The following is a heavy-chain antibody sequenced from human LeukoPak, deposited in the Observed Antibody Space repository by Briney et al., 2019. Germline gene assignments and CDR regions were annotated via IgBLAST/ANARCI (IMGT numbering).Heavy chain of an antibody. CDR3: ARTYYYDSSGIYNWFDP. Sequence: ASVKVSCKASGYTFTRCAMHWVRQAPGQRLEWMGWINAANGNTKYSQKFQGRVTITRDTSASTAYMELSSLRSEDTAVYYCARTYYYDSSGIYNWFDPWGQGTLVTVSS. J-gene: IGHJ5*02. D-gene: IGHD3-22*01. CDR2: INAANGNT. V-gene: IGHV1-3*01. CDR1: GYTFTRCA.